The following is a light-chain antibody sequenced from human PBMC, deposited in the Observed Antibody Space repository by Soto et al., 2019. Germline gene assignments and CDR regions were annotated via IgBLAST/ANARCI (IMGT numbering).Light chain of an antibody. CDR3: CSYVGSNIFYV. Sequence: QYVLTQPASVSGSPGQSSTISCTGTNSDVGTYNLVSWYQQHPGKAPKTIIYEVTKRPSGVSKRFSGSKSGNTASLTISGLQAEDEADYYCCSYVGSNIFYVFGTGTKVTV. J-gene: IGLJ1*01. CDR2: EVT. CDR1: NSDVGTYNL. V-gene: IGLV2-23*02.